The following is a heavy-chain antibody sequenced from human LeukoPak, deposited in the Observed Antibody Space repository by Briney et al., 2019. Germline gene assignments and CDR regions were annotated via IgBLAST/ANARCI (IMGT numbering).Heavy chain of an antibody. CDR2: IRPDGSEK. V-gene: IGHV3-7*01. J-gene: IGHJ6*03. D-gene: IGHD3-3*01. Sequence: QAGGSLKLSCAASGFTFRSSWMSWVRLAPGKGLEWVGNIRPDGSEKQYVDSVKGRFTISRDNAQNSLFLQMNSLRAEDTAVYYCARPPYFDFWSGFYNDNYYYMEVWGRGTPVTVSS. CDR3: ARPPYFDFWSGFYNDNYYYMEV. CDR1: GFTFRSSW.